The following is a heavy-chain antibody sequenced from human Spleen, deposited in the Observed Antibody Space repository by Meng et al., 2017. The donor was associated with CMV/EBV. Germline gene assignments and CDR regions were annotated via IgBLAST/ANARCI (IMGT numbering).Heavy chain of an antibody. J-gene: IGHJ6*02. V-gene: IGHV4-31*03. D-gene: IGHD3-3*01. Sequence: LRLSCTVSGGSISSGGYYWSWIRQHPGKGLEWIGYIYYSGSTYYNPSLKSRVTISVDTSKNQFSLKLSSVTAADTAVYYCARGVEYDFWSGYYDLGDYYGMDVWGQGTTVTVSS. CDR1: GGSISSGGYY. CDR2: IYYSGST. CDR3: ARGVEYDFWSGYYDLGDYYGMDV.